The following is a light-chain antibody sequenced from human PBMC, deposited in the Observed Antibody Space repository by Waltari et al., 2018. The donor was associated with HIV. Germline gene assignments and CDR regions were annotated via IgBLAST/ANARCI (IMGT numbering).Light chain of an antibody. CDR2: ATN. CDR1: SSNIGATI. V-gene: IGLV1-44*01. CDR3: ATWDNGLNGRHV. J-gene: IGLJ1*01. Sequence: QSVLTQPPSASGTPGQRVTIPCSGGSSNIGATIVNWSQLLPGRAPRLLIYATNQRPSGVPDRFSGSKSGTSASLAISGLQSEDEGDYYCATWDNGLNGRHVFGTGTQVTV.